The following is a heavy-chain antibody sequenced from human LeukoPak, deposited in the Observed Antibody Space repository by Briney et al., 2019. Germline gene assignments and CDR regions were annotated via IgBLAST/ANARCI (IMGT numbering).Heavy chain of an antibody. D-gene: IGHD5-18*01. Sequence: GGSLRLSCTVSGFTVSINSMSWVRQAPGKGLEWVSFIYSGGNTHYSDSVKGRFTISRDNAKNSLYLQMNSLRAEDTAVYYCTRDGDTTMVGGYYYYMDVWGKGTTVTVSS. V-gene: IGHV3-53*01. J-gene: IGHJ6*03. CDR1: GFTVSINS. CDR3: TRDGDTTMVGGYYYYMDV. CDR2: IYSGGNT.